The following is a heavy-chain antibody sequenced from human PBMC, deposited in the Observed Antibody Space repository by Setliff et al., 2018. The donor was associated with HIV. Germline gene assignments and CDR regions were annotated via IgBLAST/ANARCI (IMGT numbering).Heavy chain of an antibody. CDR3: ARDSPADGGNPGRFQR. J-gene: IGHJ1*01. Sequence: SETLSLTCTVSGGSISSGRYYWNWIRQPAGKGLDWIGHIFTSGSAFSSGTANYSPSLKSRVTISVDISKNQFSLKLTSVTAADTAMYFCARDSPADGGNPGRFQRWGQGTLVTVSS. V-gene: IGHV4-61*09. CDR1: GGSISSGRYY. D-gene: IGHD2-15*01. CDR2: IFTSGSA.